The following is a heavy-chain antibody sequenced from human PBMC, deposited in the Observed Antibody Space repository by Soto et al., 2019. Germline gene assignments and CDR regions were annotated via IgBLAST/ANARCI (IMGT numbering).Heavy chain of an antibody. V-gene: IGHV1-46*01. D-gene: IGHD2-8*02. CDR1: LYTFINYY. J-gene: IGHJ4*02. CDR3: ARHLAAGAV. Sequence: QVQLVQSGAEVKKPGASVKVSCKASLYTFINYYIHWVRPAPGHGLEWMAIITPTGGGTNYGQKFQGRLPLTMDTSTSSGYMQLSSLPHDSTAMYYGARHLAAGAVCGKGTLVTVSS. CDR2: ITPTGGGT.